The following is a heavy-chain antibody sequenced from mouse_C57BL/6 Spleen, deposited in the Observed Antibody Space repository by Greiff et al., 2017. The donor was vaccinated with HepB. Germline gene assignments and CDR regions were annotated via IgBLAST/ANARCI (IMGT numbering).Heavy chain of an antibody. V-gene: IGHV1-81*01. D-gene: IGHD2-4*01. CDR2: IYPRSGNT. CDR3: ARRVLYYDYGGPYAMDY. CDR1: GYTFTSYG. Sequence: VQLQQSGAELARPGASVKLSCKASGYTFTSYGISWVKQRTGQGLEWIGEIYPRSGNTYYNEKFKGKATLTAAKSSSTAYMELRSLTSEDSAVYFCARRVLYYDYGGPYAMDYWGQGTSVTVSS. J-gene: IGHJ4*01.